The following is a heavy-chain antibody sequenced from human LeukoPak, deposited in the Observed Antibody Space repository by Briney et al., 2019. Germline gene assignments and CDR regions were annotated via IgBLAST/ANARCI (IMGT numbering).Heavy chain of an antibody. CDR1: GYTFTGYY. Sequence: ASVTVSCKASGYTFTGYYMHWVRQAPGQGLEWMGWINPNSGGTNYAQKFQGRVTMTRDTSISTAYMELSRLRSDDTAVYYCARDGYDSSGYNWFDPWGQGTLVTVSS. D-gene: IGHD3-22*01. V-gene: IGHV1-2*02. CDR2: INPNSGGT. CDR3: ARDGYDSSGYNWFDP. J-gene: IGHJ5*02.